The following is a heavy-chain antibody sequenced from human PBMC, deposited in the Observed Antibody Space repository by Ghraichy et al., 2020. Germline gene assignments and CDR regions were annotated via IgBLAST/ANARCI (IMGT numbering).Heavy chain of an antibody. CDR1: GYTFTNHY. J-gene: IGHJ3*02. D-gene: IGHD2-8*01. CDR2: INPSGGAT. V-gene: IGHV1-46*01. CDR3: ARQGLAYSFDI. Sequence: ASVKVSCKASGYTFTNHYIHWVRQAPGQGPEWMGIINPSGGATTYAQKFQGRVTMTRDTSTSTVFMELSSLRSEDTAHYYCARQGLAYSFDIWGQGTMVTVSA.